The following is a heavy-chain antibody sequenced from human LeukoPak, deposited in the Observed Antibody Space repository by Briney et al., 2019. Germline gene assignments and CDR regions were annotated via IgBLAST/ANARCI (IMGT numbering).Heavy chain of an antibody. V-gene: IGHV1-69*05. CDR3: ARVRDGYDTYYYYYYMDV. CDR2: IIPIFGTA. D-gene: IGHD5-24*01. Sequence: SVKVSCKASGGTFSSYAISWVRQAPGQGLEWMGGIIPIFGTANYAQKFQGRVTITTDESTSTAYMELRSLRSDDTAVYYCARVRDGYDTYYYYYYMDVWGKGTTVTVSS. J-gene: IGHJ6*03. CDR1: GGTFSSYA.